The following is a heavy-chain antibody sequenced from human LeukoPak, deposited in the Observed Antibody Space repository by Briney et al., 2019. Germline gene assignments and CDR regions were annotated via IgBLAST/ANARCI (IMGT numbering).Heavy chain of an antibody. CDR3: ARDLGSAQPGF. Sequence: SETLSLTCTVSGGSISSSSYYWGWIRQPPGKGLEWIGSIYHSGSTYYNPSLKSRVTISVDTSKNQFSLKLSSVTAADTAVYYCARDLGSAQPGFWGQGTLVTVSS. D-gene: IGHD6-25*01. CDR2: IYHSGST. J-gene: IGHJ4*02. CDR1: GGSISSSSYY. V-gene: IGHV4-39*07.